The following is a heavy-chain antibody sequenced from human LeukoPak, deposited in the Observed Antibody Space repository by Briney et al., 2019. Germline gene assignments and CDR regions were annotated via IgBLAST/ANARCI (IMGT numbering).Heavy chain of an antibody. CDR1: GYTFTSYG. D-gene: IGHD3-3*01. J-gene: IGHJ1*01. Sequence: ASVKVSCKASGYTFTSYGISWVRQAPGQGLEWMGWISAYNGNTNYAQKLQGRVTMTTDTSTSTAYMELRSLRSDDTAVYYCASSDCRASGCQIFGSEPFDFWGPGTLVTVSS. CDR2: ISAYNGNT. V-gene: IGHV1-18*01. CDR3: ASSDCRASGCQIFGSEPFDF.